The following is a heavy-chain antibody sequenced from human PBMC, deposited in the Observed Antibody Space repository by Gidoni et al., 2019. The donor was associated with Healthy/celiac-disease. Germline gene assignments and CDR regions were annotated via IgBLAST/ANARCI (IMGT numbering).Heavy chain of an antibody. D-gene: IGHD1-26*01. V-gene: IGHV3-49*05. CDR3: TRDEGYSGSYLWWFDP. CDR1: GFPFGDYA. Sequence: EVQLVESGGGLVKPGRSLRLSGTASGFPFGDYAMSWFRQAPGKGLEWVGFIRSKAYVGTTEYAASVKGRFTISRDDSKSIAYLQRNSLKTEDTAVYYCTRDEGYSGSYLWWFDPWGQGTLVTVSS. J-gene: IGHJ5*02. CDR2: IRSKAYVGTT.